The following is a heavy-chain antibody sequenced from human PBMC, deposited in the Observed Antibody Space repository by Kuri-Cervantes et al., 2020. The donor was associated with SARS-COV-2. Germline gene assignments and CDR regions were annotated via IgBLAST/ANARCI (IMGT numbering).Heavy chain of an antibody. CDR3: ARGVCGGSCYSSYRRYYFDY. V-gene: IGHV4-34*01. CDR2: INHSGST. Sequence: GSLRLSCAVYGGSFSGYYWSWIRQPPGKGLEWIGEINHSGSTNYNPSLKSRVTISVDTSKNQFSLKLSSVTAADTAVYYCARGVCGGSCYSSYRRYYFDYWGQGTLVT. CDR1: GGSFSGYY. J-gene: IGHJ4*02. D-gene: IGHD2-15*01.